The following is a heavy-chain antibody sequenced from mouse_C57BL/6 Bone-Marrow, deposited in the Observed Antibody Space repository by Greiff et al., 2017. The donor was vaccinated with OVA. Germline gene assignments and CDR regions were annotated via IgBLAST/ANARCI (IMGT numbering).Heavy chain of an antibody. V-gene: IGHV1-50*01. CDR3: ARNDYGSRFAY. CDR2: IDPSDSYT. CDR1: GYTFTSYW. D-gene: IGHD1-1*01. Sequence: VQLQQPGAELVKPGASVKLSCKASGYTFTSYWMQWVKQRPGQGLEWIGEIDPSDSYTQYNQKLKGKATLTVDTSSSTDYMQLSSLTSEDSAVYYCARNDYGSRFAYWGQGTLVTVSA. J-gene: IGHJ3*01.